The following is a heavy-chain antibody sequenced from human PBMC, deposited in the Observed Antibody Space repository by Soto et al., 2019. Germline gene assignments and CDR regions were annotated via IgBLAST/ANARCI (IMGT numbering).Heavy chain of an antibody. CDR1: DGSISTSSYY. CDR2: SFYTVRT. V-gene: IGHV4-39*01. J-gene: IGHJ4*02. Sequence: QLQMQEPGPGLVKPSETLSLTCTVSDGSISTSSYYWGGIRQSPGNGLYWIGTSFYTVRTYSNPSLGRRVTLSVDTSKNQFSLHLSSVTAADPAVYYCTRHHPHHYDSSGYFDYWGQGALVTVSS. D-gene: IGHD3-22*01. CDR3: TRHHPHHYDSSGYFDY.